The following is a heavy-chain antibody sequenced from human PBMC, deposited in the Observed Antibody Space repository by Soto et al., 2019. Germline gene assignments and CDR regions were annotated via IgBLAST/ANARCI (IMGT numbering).Heavy chain of an antibody. CDR1: GGTFSSYT. J-gene: IGHJ6*02. CDR2: IIPILGIA. V-gene: IGHV1-69*02. D-gene: IGHD1-26*01. Sequence: QVQLVQSGAEVKKPGSSVKVSCKASGGTFSSYTISWVRQAPGQGLEWMGRIIPILGIANYAQKFQGRVTITADKSTSTAYMELSSLRSEDTAVYYCAKGERGRYYKQGLDVWGQGTTVTVSS. CDR3: AKGERGRYYKQGLDV.